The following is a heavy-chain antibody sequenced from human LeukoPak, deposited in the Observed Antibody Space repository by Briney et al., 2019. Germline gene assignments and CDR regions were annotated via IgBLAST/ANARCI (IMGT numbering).Heavy chain of an antibody. CDR1: GGTFSSYA. CDR2: IIPILGIA. Sequence: SVKVSCTASGGTFSSYAISWVRQAPGQGLEWMGRIIPILGIANYAQKFQGRVTITADKSTSTAYMELSSLRSEDTAVYYCARFSTYSSGWYSEYFQHWGQGTLVTVSS. V-gene: IGHV1-69*04. D-gene: IGHD6-19*01. CDR3: ARFSTYSSGWYSEYFQH. J-gene: IGHJ1*01.